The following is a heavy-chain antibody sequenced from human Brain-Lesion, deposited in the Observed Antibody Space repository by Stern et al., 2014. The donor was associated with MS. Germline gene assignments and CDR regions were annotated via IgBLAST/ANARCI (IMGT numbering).Heavy chain of an antibody. CDR1: GYTFSSYD. V-gene: IGHV1-8*01. Sequence: QVQLVESGAEVKKPGASVKVSCKASGYTFSSYDITWVRQASGHGLEWMGGRNPYSGTTGYAQKFKGRVSMTSAPSISTVYMELTSLPSDDTAVYFCARAVGNQLLSEYWGQGPLVTVSS. CDR2: RNPYSGTT. CDR3: ARAVGNQLLSEY. J-gene: IGHJ4*02. D-gene: IGHD2-2*01.